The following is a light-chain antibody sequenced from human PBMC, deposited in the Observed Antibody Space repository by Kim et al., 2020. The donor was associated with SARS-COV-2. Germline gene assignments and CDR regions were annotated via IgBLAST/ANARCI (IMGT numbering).Light chain of an antibody. V-gene: IGLV3-1*01. J-gene: IGLJ3*02. Sequence: SYELTQPPSVSVSPGQTASITCSGDNLGDKYACWYQQKPGQSPLLVIYQDTRRPSGIPDRFSGSNSGNTATLTISGTQAMDEADYYCQTWDGITAVFCGG. CDR2: QDT. CDR3: QTWDGITAV. CDR1: NLGDKY.